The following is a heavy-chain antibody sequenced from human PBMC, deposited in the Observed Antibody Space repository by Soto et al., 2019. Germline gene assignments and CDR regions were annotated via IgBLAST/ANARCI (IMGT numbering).Heavy chain of an antibody. D-gene: IGHD3-10*01. CDR3: ARHWDFRVRGAMGWYPYYYMDV. J-gene: IGHJ6*03. V-gene: IGHV5-51*01. Sequence: GESLKISCKGSGYSFTSYWIGWVRQMPGKGLEWMGIIYPGDSDTRYSPSFQGQVTISADKSISTAYLQWSSLKASDTAMYYCARHWDFRVRGAMGWYPYYYMDVWGKGTTVTVSS. CDR1: GYSFTSYW. CDR2: IYPGDSDT.